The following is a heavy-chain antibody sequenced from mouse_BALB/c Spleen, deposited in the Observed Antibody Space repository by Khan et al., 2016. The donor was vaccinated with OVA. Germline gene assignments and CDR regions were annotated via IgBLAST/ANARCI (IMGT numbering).Heavy chain of an antibody. Sequence: EVKLLESGPGLVKPSQSLSLTCTVTGYSITSDCAWNWIRQFPGNKLEWMGYISYSGSTSYNPSLKSRISITRDTSKNQFFLQLNSVTTEDTATYYCARSIMANWGQGTTLTVSS. CDR1: GYSITSDCA. J-gene: IGHJ2*01. V-gene: IGHV3-2*02. CDR3: ARSIMAN. CDR2: ISYSGST.